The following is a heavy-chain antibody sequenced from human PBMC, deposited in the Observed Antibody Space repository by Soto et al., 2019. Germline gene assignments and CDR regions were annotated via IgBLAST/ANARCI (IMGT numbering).Heavy chain of an antibody. CDR2: ISYSGNDI. CDR1: GFSFSDYY. CDR3: ARGILRPAAMFGVFDL. Sequence: PGGSLRLSCAVSGFSFSDYYMTWIRQAPGKGLEWVSYISYSGNDIYYADSVKGRFTISRDNARNSLYLQMNSLRADDTAVFYCARGILRPAAMFGVFDLWGQGTLVTVSS. V-gene: IGHV3-11*01. J-gene: IGHJ4*02. D-gene: IGHD2-2*01.